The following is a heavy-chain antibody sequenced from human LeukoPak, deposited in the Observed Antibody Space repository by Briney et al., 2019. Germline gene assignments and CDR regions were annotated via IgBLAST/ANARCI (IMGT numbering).Heavy chain of an antibody. V-gene: IGHV3-48*03. J-gene: IGHJ3*02. CDR2: ISSSGRTI. CDR1: GFTFSSYE. CDR3: ARDNAFDI. Sequence: GGSLRLSCAASGFTFSSYEMNWVRQAPGKGLEWVSYISSSGRTIYYADSVKGRFTISRDNAKNSLYLQMNRLRAEDTAVYYCARDNAFDIWGQGTMVTVSS.